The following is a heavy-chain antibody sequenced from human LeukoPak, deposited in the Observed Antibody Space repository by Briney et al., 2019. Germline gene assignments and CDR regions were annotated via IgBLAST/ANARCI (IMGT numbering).Heavy chain of an antibody. J-gene: IGHJ3*02. CDR2: IYPGDSET. D-gene: IGHD1-1*01. CDR3: AGSGTTGTTDAFDI. CDR1: GYSFANYW. Sequence: GESLKISCKGYGYSFANYWIGWVRQMLGKGLEWMGIIYPGDSETRYGPSLQGQVTMSVDKSISTAYLQWSSLKASDTAMYYCAGSGTTGTTDAFDIWGQGTMVTVSS. V-gene: IGHV5-51*01.